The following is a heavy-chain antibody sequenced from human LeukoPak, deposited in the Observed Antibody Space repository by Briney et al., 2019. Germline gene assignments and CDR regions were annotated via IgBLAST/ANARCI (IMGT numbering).Heavy chain of an antibody. D-gene: IGHD5-12*01. V-gene: IGHV3-30*04. Sequence: GGSLRLSCAASGFTFSSYEMNWVRQAPGKGLEWVAVISYDGSNKYYADSVKGRFTISRDNSKNTLYVQMNSLRAEDTAIYYCARRGGTVATIGDDFDYWGQGTVVTVSS. CDR2: ISYDGSNK. CDR1: GFTFSSYE. CDR3: ARRGGTVATIGDDFDY. J-gene: IGHJ4*02.